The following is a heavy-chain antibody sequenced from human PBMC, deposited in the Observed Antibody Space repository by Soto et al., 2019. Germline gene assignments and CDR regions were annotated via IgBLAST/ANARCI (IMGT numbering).Heavy chain of an antibody. CDR2: ISSSGSTI. V-gene: IGHV3-11*01. CDR1: GFTFSDYY. D-gene: IGHD2-8*01. CDR3: TIEGVMSPDIPDRYYYGHCMDV. Sequence: QVQLVESGGGLVKPGGSLRLSCAASGFTFSDYYMSWIRQAPGKGLEWVSYISSSGSTIYYADSVKGRFTISRDNAKNAPYEQMKSLRADDRAVYYWTIEGVMSPDIPDRYYYGHCMDVGGQGTTVSV. J-gene: IGHJ6*02.